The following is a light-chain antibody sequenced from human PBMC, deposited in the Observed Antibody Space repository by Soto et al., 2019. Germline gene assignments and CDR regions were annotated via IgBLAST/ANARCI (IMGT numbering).Light chain of an antibody. CDR1: QTIRTY. CDR2: DAS. CDR3: QQRSNWPLT. V-gene: IGKV3-11*01. Sequence: FPPPLSVLQGERAPLSCRAGQTIRTYLAWYQQKPGQAPRLLFYDASNRATGLPARFSGSGSGTDFTLTISSLEPEDFAVYYCQQRSNWPLTFGGGTKVDIK. J-gene: IGKJ4*01.